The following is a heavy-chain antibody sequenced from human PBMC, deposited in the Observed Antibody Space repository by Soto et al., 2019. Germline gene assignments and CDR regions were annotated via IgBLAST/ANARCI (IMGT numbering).Heavy chain of an antibody. V-gene: IGHV4-31*02. CDR3: ARELPQRQGRNMDV. CDR2: INHRGSL. Sequence: WTWIRHRQGAGLEWFGYINHRGSLYYNPSLKSRVSMSVDTSKNQFSLNLSSVTAADTAVYYCARELPQRQGRNMDVWGQGTTVTVSS. D-gene: IGHD1-1*01. J-gene: IGHJ6*02.